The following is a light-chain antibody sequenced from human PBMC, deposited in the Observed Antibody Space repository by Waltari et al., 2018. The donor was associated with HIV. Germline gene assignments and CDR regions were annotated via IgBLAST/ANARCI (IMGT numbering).Light chain of an antibody. Sequence: TQSPAPISVSPGGRGTVSCRASQNVDDKLAWYQQKPGQSPRLLIYHSSVRAAGVPTRFGGAGSATNFTLTITSLQSEDFALYFCQQYHHWPPLTFGGGSRVELK. J-gene: IGKJ4*01. CDR2: HSS. CDR3: QQYHHWPPLT. CDR1: QNVDDK. V-gene: IGKV3D-15*01.